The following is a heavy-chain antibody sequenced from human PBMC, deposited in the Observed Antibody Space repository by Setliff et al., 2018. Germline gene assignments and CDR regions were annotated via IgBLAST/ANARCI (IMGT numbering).Heavy chain of an antibody. CDR1: GGSFSGYY. Sequence: SETLSLTCAVYGGSFSGYYWSWIRQPPGKELEWIGEINHSGSTNYNPSLKSRVTISVDTSKNQFSLKLSSVTAADTAVYYCAREGYYNFWSGFMDVWGQGTTVTVSS. CDR3: AREGYYNFWSGFMDV. V-gene: IGHV4-34*01. CDR2: INHSGST. J-gene: IGHJ6*02. D-gene: IGHD3-3*01.